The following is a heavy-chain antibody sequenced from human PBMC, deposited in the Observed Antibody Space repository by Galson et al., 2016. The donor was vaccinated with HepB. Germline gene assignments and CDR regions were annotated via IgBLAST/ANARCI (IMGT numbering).Heavy chain of an antibody. J-gene: IGHJ6*02. CDR1: GFSINTNGVG. Sequence: PALVKPTQTLTLTCTFSGFSINTNGVGVGWIRQPPGKALEWLAVIDWDGGKHYSTSLKTRLTISKDTSKNQVVLTKTNMDPVDTATYYCARCIVGPPGDYYYYAMDVWGQGTTVTVSS. CDR2: IDWDGGK. D-gene: IGHD1-26*01. CDR3: ARCIVGPPGDYYYYAMDV. V-gene: IGHV2-70*01.